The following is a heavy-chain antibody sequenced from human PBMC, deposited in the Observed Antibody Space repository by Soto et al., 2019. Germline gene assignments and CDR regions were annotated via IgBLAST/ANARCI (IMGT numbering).Heavy chain of an antibody. Sequence: EVQLLESGGSLVQPGGSPRHPFAASGFTFSTYAMSWIRQAPGKGLERVSTISGIADSTFYADSVKGRLTISRDNSKSTLYVQMNGLRVEDMAVYYCAQVGDGTCSRTSCLFHVDYWGQGTLATVSS. D-gene: IGHD2-2*01. CDR1: GFTFSTYA. V-gene: IGHV3-23*01. CDR2: ISGIADST. J-gene: IGHJ4*02. CDR3: AQVGDGTCSRTSCLFHVDY.